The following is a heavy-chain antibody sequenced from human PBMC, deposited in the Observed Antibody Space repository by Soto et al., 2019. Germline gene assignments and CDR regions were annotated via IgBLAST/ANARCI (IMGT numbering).Heavy chain of an antibody. CDR1: GGTSSSYA. D-gene: IGHD1-26*01. V-gene: IGHV1-69*13. Sequence: SVKVSCKASGGTSSSYAISWVRQAPGQGLEWMGGIIPIFGTANYAQKFQGRVTITADESTSTAYMELSSLRSEDTAVYYCARVRKWELLGYYGMDVWGQGTTVTVSS. CDR2: IIPIFGTA. J-gene: IGHJ6*02. CDR3: ARVRKWELLGYYGMDV.